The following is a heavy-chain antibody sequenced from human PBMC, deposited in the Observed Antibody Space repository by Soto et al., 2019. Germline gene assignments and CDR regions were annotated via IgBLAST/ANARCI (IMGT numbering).Heavy chain of an antibody. D-gene: IGHD3-10*01. Sequence: QLQLQESGPGLVKPSETLSLTCTVSGGSISSSSYYWGWIRQPPGKGLEWIGSIYYSGSTYYNPSLKSRVTLSVDTSKNQFSLKLSSVTAADTAVYYCARKGGRFGESFDYWGQGTLVTVSS. J-gene: IGHJ4*02. V-gene: IGHV4-39*01. CDR2: IYYSGST. CDR3: ARKGGRFGESFDY. CDR1: GGSISSSSYY.